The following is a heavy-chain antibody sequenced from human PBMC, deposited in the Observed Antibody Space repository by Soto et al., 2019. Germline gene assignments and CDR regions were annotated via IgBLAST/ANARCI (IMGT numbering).Heavy chain of an antibody. Sequence: EVQLVESGGGLVQPGRSLRLSCAASGFTFDDYAMDWVRQAPGKGLEWVSGISGNSYSIGYVDSVKGRFTISRDNAKNSLYLPMNSLRAEDTALYYCAKVSEIGAAAGYFDYWGQGALVTVSS. D-gene: IGHD6-13*01. J-gene: IGHJ4*02. V-gene: IGHV3-9*01. CDR2: ISGNSYSI. CDR1: GFTFDDYA. CDR3: AKVSEIGAAAGYFDY.